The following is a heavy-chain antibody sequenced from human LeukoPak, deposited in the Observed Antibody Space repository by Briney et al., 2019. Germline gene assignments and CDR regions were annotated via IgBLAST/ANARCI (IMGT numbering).Heavy chain of an antibody. J-gene: IGHJ6*04. V-gene: IGHV4-34*01. Sequence: SETLSLTCAVYGGSFSGYYWSWIRQPPGKGLEWIGEINHSGSTNYNPSLKSRVTISVDKSKNQFSLKLSSVTAADTAVYYCARDHRTTVCLDVWGKGTTVTVSS. CDR3: ARDHRTTVCLDV. D-gene: IGHD1/OR15-1a*01. CDR1: GGSFSGYY. CDR2: INHSGST.